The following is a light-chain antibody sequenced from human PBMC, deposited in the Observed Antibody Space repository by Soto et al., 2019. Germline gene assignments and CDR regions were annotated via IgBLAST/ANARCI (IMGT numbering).Light chain of an antibody. CDR3: QQYGSSPIT. J-gene: IGKJ5*01. Sequence: EIVLTQSPGTLSLSPGERANLSCRASQSVSSSYLAWYQQKPGQAPRLLMYGTSNRATGIPDRFSGSGSGTDFTLTISRLEPEDFAVYYCQQYGSSPITFGQGTRLDIK. CDR2: GTS. V-gene: IGKV3-20*01. CDR1: QSVSSSY.